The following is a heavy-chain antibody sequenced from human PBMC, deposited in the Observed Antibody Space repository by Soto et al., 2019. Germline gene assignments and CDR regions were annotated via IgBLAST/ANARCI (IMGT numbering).Heavy chain of an antibody. Sequence: QLQLQESGPGLVKPSETLSLTCTVSDGSISTSGYYWGWIRQPPGKGPEWIGNIHYSGSASYNPSLQSRVAISVDTSKNQFSLNLSSVTAADTAVYLCVSGYPWVGFDYWGQGTLVTVSS. D-gene: IGHD5-18*01. CDR1: DGSISTSGYY. J-gene: IGHJ4*02. V-gene: IGHV4-39*01. CDR3: VSGYPWVGFDY. CDR2: IHYSGSA.